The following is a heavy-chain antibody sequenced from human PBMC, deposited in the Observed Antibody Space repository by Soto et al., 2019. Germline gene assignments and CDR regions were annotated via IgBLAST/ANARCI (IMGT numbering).Heavy chain of an antibody. CDR1: GFTFSSYA. CDR2: ISGSGGST. J-gene: IGHJ4*02. Sequence: LRLSCAASGFTFSSYAMSWVRQAPGKGLGWVSAISGSGGSTYYADSVQGRFTISRDNSKNTLYLQMNSLRAEDTAVYYCAKDPGGQPLSDYWGQGTLVTVSS. D-gene: IGHD2-15*01. V-gene: IGHV3-23*01. CDR3: AKDPGGQPLSDY.